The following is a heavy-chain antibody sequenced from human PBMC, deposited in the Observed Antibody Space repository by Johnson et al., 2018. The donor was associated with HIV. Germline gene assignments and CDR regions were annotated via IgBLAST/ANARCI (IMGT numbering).Heavy chain of an antibody. V-gene: IGHV3-30*03. Sequence: QVQLVESGGGVVQPVGSLRLSCRFSFSSYGMHWVRQAPGKGLEWVAVISYDGSNKYYADSVKGRFTISRDNSKNTLYPQMNSLRPEDTAVYYCATSGLFVLVVYATDVFDIWGQGTMGTVSS. CDR3: ATSGLFVLVVYATDVFDI. D-gene: IGHD2-8*02. CDR1: FSFSSYG. J-gene: IGHJ3*02. CDR2: ISYDGSNK.